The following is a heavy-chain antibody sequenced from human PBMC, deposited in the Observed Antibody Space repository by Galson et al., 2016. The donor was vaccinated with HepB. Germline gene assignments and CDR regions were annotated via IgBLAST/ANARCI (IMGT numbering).Heavy chain of an antibody. Sequence: SVKVSCKASGYTFTPYDIYWVRQAPGQGLEWMGWINPNNGDTMYAQNFRGRVTLTRDTSISTAYMELDSLTSDVTAVYYCARPVNRVGTGYWGQGTLVTVSS. V-gene: IGHV1-2*02. D-gene: IGHD1-1*01. CDR2: INPNNGDT. CDR3: ARPVNRVGTGY. J-gene: IGHJ4*02. CDR1: GYTFTPYD.